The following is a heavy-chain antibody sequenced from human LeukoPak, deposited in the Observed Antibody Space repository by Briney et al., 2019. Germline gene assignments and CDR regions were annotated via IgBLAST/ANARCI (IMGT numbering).Heavy chain of an antibody. Sequence: GESLKISCKGSGYSFTSYWIGRVRQMPGKGLEWMGIIYPGDSDTRYSPSFQGQVTISADKSISTAYLQWSSLKASDTAMYYCARRVTMVRGVYYFDYWGQGTLVTVSS. V-gene: IGHV5-51*01. CDR3: ARRVTMVRGVYYFDY. D-gene: IGHD3-10*01. J-gene: IGHJ4*02. CDR1: GYSFTSYW. CDR2: IYPGDSDT.